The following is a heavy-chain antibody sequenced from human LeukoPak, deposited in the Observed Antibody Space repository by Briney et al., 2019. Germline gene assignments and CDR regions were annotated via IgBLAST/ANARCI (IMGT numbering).Heavy chain of an antibody. V-gene: IGHV4-39*01. D-gene: IGHD2-21*02. CDR2: IYYSGST. Sequence: SGTLSLTCTVSSDSIYSSNYYWGWIRQPPGKGLEWIGSIYYSGSTYYNSSLKSRVTISVDTSKNQFSLKLSSLTAADTAVYYCARAAYCGGDCYLFDYWGQGTLVTVSS. CDR3: ARAAYCGGDCYLFDY. CDR1: SDSIYSSNYY. J-gene: IGHJ4*02.